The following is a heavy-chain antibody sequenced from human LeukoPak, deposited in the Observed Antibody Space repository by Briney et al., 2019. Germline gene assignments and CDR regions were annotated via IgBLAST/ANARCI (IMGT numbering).Heavy chain of an antibody. Sequence: SETLSLTCTVSGGSISSYYWSWIRQPPGKGLEWIGYIYYSGSTNYNPSLKSRVTISVDTSENQFSLKLSSVTAADTAVYYCARHVNDFWSGYYTTFDYWGQGTLVTVSS. CDR1: GGSISSYY. D-gene: IGHD3-3*01. CDR2: IYYSGST. V-gene: IGHV4-59*08. J-gene: IGHJ4*02. CDR3: ARHVNDFWSGYYTTFDY.